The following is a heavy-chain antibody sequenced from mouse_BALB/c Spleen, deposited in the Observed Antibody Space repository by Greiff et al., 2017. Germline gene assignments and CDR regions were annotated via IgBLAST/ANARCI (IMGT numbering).Heavy chain of an antibody. V-gene: IGHV3-8*02. CDR2: ISYSGST. CDR1: GDSITSGY. J-gene: IGHJ1*01. CDR3: ARSPSDGYYWDWYFDV. D-gene: IGHD2-3*01. Sequence: EVKLQESGPSLVKPSQTLSLTCSVTGDSITSGYWNWIRKFPGNKLEYMGYISYSGSTYYNPSLKSRISITRDTSKNQYYLQLNSVTTEDTATYYCARSPSDGYYWDWYFDVWGAGTTVTVSS.